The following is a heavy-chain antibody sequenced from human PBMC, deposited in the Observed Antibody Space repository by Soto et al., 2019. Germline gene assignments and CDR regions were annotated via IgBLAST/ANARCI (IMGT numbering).Heavy chain of an antibody. CDR1: GFTFSDYY. Sequence: PGGSLRLSCAASGFTFSDYYMSWIRQAPGKGLEWVSYISSSGSTIYYADSVKGRFTISRDNAKNSLYLQMNSLRAEDAAVYYCARDKNDFWSGPRNPLDYWGQGTLVTVSS. D-gene: IGHD3-3*01. CDR2: ISSSGSTI. J-gene: IGHJ4*02. CDR3: ARDKNDFWSGPRNPLDY. V-gene: IGHV3-11*01.